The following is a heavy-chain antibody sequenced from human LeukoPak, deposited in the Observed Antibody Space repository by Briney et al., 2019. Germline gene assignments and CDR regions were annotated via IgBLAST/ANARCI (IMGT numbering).Heavy chain of an antibody. V-gene: IGHV3-7*01. J-gene: IGHJ6*03. D-gene: IGHD3-9*01. CDR2: IKQDGSEK. CDR1: GFTFSSYW. Sequence: GGSLRLSCAASGFTFSSYWMSWVRQAPGKGLEWVANIKQDGSEKYYVDSVKGRFTISRDNAKNSPYLQMNSLRAEDTAVYYCARDISTRYFDWPYYYYYYLDVWGKGTTVTISS. CDR3: ARDISTRYFDWPYYYYYYLDV.